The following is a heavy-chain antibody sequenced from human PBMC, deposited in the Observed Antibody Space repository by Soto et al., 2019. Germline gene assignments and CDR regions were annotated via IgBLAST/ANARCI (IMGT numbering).Heavy chain of an antibody. Sequence: QVQLQQWGAGLLKPSETLSLTCAVYGGSFSGYYWSWIRQPPGKGLEWIGEINHSGSNNYNPSLKSRVTISVDTSKNQFSLKLSSVTAADTAVYYCASSSYGPYYFDNWGQGTLVTVSS. D-gene: IGHD5-18*01. J-gene: IGHJ4*02. CDR2: INHSGSN. CDR3: ASSSYGPYYFDN. V-gene: IGHV4-34*01. CDR1: GGSFSGYY.